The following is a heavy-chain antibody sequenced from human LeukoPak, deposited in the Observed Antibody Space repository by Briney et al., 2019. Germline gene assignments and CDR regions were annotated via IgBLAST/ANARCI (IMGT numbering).Heavy chain of an antibody. D-gene: IGHD3-9*01. J-gene: IGHJ5*02. CDR2: ISAYNGNT. CDR1: GYTFTSYG. V-gene: IGHV1-18*01. Sequence: ASVKVSCKTSGYTFTSYGISWARQAPGQGLEWMGWISAYNGNTSYAQKLQGRVTMTTDTSTSTAYMELRSLRSDDTAVYYCASGRMYYDILTGYYMGNWFDPWGQGTLVTVSS. CDR3: ASGRMYYDILTGYYMGNWFDP.